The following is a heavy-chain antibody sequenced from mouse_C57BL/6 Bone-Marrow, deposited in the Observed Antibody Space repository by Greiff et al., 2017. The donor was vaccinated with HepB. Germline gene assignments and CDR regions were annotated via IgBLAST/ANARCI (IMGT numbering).Heavy chain of an antibody. V-gene: IGHV1-59*01. Sequence: QVQLQQPGAELVRPGTSVKLSCKASGYTFTSYWMHWVKQRPGQGLEWIGVIDPSDSYTNYNQKFKGKATLTVDTSSSTAYMQLSSLTSEDSAVYYCARSFYYYGSRAFDSWGQGTTLTVSS. CDR1: GYTFTSYW. CDR2: IDPSDSYT. J-gene: IGHJ2*01. D-gene: IGHD1-1*01. CDR3: ARSFYYYGSRAFDS.